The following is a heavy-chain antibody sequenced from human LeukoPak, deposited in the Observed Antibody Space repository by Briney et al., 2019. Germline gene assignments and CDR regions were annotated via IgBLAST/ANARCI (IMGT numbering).Heavy chain of an antibody. CDR2: IIPIFGTA. CDR3: ARGKVPAAIGDSFGWFDP. CDR1: GGTFSSYA. V-gene: IGHV1-69*01. J-gene: IGHJ5*02. D-gene: IGHD2-2*01. Sequence: SVKVSCKASGGTFSSYAISWVRRAPGQGLEWMGGIIPIFGTANYAQKFQGRVTITADESTSTAYMELSSLRSEDTAVYYCARGKVPAAIGDSFGWFDPWGQGTLSPSPQ.